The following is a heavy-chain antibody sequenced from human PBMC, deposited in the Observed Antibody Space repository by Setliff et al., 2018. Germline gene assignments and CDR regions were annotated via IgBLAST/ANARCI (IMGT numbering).Heavy chain of an antibody. Sequence: SETLSLTCAVSGVSINSLSWWSWVRQSPGKGLEWLSEINHSGTTNYHPSLRSRVTISVDTSKNQFSLKVTSVTAADTSVYFCARGRNVAARLLDSWGQGTLVTVSS. CDR3: ARGRNVAARLLDS. V-gene: IGHV4-4*02. J-gene: IGHJ4*02. CDR1: GVSINSLSW. D-gene: IGHD6-6*01. CDR2: INHSGTT.